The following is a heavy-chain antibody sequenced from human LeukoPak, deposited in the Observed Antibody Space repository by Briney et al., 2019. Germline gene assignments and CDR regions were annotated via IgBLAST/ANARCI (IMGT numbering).Heavy chain of an antibody. CDR2: IYSGGST. D-gene: IGHD1-26*01. CDR3: ARIRSRKWGFDY. Sequence: PGGSLRLSCAASGFTVSSNYMSWVRQAPGKGLEWVSVIYSGGSTYYADSVKGRFTISRDNAKNSLYLQMNSLRAEDTAVYYCARIRSRKWGFDYWGQGTLVTVSS. J-gene: IGHJ4*02. CDR1: GFTVSSNY. V-gene: IGHV3-53*01.